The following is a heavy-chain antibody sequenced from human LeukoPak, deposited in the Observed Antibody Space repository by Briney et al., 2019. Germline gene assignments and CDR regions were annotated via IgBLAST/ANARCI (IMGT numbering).Heavy chain of an antibody. J-gene: IGHJ4*02. CDR2: INAGNGNT. D-gene: IGHD6-13*01. Sequence: ASVKVSCKASGYTFTSYAMHWVRQAPGQRLEWMGWINAGNGNTKYSQKFQGRVTITRDTSASTAYMELSSLRSEDTAVYYCARRGVLMEASSSSPQTPWGQGTLVTVSS. V-gene: IGHV1-3*01. CDR3: ARRGVLMEASSSSPQTP. CDR1: GYTFTSYA.